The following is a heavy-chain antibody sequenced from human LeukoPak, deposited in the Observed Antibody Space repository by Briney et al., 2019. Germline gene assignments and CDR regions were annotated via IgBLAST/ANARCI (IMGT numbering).Heavy chain of an antibody. CDR3: ARDLYYGSGSYYSGINWFDP. J-gene: IGHJ5*02. D-gene: IGHD3-10*01. Sequence: GGSLRLSCAASGFTFSDYYMSWIRQAPGKGLEWVAYISSSGSTIYYADSVKGRFTISRDNAKNSLYLQMNSLRAEDTAVYYCARDLYYGSGSYYSGINWFDPWGQGTLVTVSS. V-gene: IGHV3-11*01. CDR1: GFTFSDYY. CDR2: ISSSGSTI.